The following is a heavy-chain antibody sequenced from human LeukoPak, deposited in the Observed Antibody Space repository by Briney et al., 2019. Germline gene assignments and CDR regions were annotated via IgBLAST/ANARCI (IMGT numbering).Heavy chain of an antibody. D-gene: IGHD2-21*02. CDR1: GGTFSSYA. CDR2: IIPILGIA. J-gene: IGHJ4*02. Sequence: SVKVSCKASGGTFSSYAISWVRQAPGQGLEWMGRIIPILGIANYAQKFQGRVTITADKSTSTAYMELSSLRSEDTAVYYCARDALEFCGGDCYSRYYFDYWGQGTLVTVSS. V-gene: IGHV1-69*04. CDR3: ARDALEFCGGDCYSRYYFDY.